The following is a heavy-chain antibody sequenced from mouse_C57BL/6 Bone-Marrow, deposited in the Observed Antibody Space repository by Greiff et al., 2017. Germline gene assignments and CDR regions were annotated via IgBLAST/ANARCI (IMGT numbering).Heavy chain of an antibody. V-gene: IGHV1-76*01. CDR3: AREGWLPSFAY. D-gene: IGHD2-3*01. CDR2: IYPGSGNT. CDR1: GYTFTDYY. Sequence: VQLQQSGAELVRPGASVKLSCKASGYTFTDYYINWVKQRPGQGLEWIARIYPGSGNTYYNEKFKGKATLTAEKSSSTAYMQLSSLTSEDSAVYFCAREGWLPSFAYWGQGTLVTVSA. J-gene: IGHJ3*01.